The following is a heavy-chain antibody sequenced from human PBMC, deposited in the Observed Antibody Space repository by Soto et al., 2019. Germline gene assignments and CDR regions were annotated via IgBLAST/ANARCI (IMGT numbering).Heavy chain of an antibody. CDR3: GRRDSSCFDI. V-gene: IGHV4-59*08. D-gene: IGHD3-22*01. CDR1: GGSISSYY. Sequence: PSETLSLTCTVSGGSISSYYWSWIRQPPGKGLEWIGYIYYSGSTNYNPSLKSRVTISVDTSKNQFSLKLSSVTAADTAVYYCGRRDSSCFDIWGQGTMVTVSS. CDR2: IYYSGST. J-gene: IGHJ3*02.